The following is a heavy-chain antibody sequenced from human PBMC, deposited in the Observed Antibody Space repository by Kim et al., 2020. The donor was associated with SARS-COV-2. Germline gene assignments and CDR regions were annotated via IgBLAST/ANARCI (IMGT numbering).Heavy chain of an antibody. Sequence: ASVKVSCKASGYTFTSYAMHWVRQAPGQRLEWMGWINAGNGNTKYSQKFQGRVTITRDTSASTAYMELSSLRSEDTAVYYCARAAFTCSSTSCYVLFDYWGQGTLVTVSS. CDR2: INAGNGNT. CDR3: ARAAFTCSSTSCYVLFDY. J-gene: IGHJ4*02. D-gene: IGHD2-2*01. V-gene: IGHV1-3*01. CDR1: GYTFTSYA.